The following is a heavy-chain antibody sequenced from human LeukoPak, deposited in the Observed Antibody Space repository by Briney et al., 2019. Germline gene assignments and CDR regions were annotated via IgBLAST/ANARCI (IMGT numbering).Heavy chain of an antibody. V-gene: IGHV3-23*01. CDR2: ISGSGGNT. CDR3: AKDRRITMAGTVDYFDY. CDR1: GFTFNNYA. D-gene: IGHD6-19*01. J-gene: IGHJ4*02. Sequence: AGGSLRLSCAASGFTFNNYAMSWVRQAPGKGLEWVSSISGSGGNTYYADSVKGRFTISRDNSKNTLYLQMNSLRAADTAVYCCAKDRRITMAGTVDYFDYWGQGTLVTVSS.